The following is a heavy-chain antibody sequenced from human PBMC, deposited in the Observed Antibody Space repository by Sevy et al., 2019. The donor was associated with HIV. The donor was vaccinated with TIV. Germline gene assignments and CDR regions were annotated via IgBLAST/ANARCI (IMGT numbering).Heavy chain of an antibody. V-gene: IGHV3-48*02. CDR2: INGGGRSI. D-gene: IGHD3-10*01. CDR3: ARDYKGDELAIDY. Sequence: GGSLRLSCAASGFTFSSYSMNWVRQAPGKGLEWVSYINGGGRSIYYADSVKGRFTMSRDNAKNSLYLQMNSLRDEDTAVYYCARDYKGDELAIDYWGQGTLVTVSS. J-gene: IGHJ4*02. CDR1: GFTFSSYS.